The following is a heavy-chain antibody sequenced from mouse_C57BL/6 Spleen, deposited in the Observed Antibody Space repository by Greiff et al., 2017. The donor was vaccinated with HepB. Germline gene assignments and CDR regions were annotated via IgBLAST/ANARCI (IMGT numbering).Heavy chain of an antibody. CDR1: GYTFTEYT. Sequence: VQLQQSGAELVKPGASVKLSCKASGYTFTEYTIHWVKQRSGQGLEWIGWFYPGSGSIKYNEKFKDKATLTADKSSSTVYMELSRLTSEDSAVYFCARHEEEGAPYYYGSSYGYFDYWGQGTTLTVSS. D-gene: IGHD1-1*01. J-gene: IGHJ2*01. CDR3: ARHEEEGAPYYYGSSYGYFDY. CDR2: FYPGSGSI. V-gene: IGHV1-62-2*01.